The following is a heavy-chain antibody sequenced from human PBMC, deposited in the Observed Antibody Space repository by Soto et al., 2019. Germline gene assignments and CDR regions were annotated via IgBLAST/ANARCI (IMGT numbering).Heavy chain of an antibody. V-gene: IGHV3-23*01. Sequence: GGSLRLSCVASGFTFSSYAMSWVRQAPGKGLEWVSEISDSGGSTYYADSVKGRFTISRDNSKNTLYLQMNSLRAEDTAVYYCAKSLNYYGSGSSDYWGQGTLVTVPQ. CDR3: AKSLNYYGSGSSDY. CDR2: ISDSGGST. J-gene: IGHJ4*02. CDR1: GFTFSSYA. D-gene: IGHD3-10*01.